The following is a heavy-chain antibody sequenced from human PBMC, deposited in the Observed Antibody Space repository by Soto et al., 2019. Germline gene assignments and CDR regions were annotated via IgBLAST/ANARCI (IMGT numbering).Heavy chain of an antibody. V-gene: IGHV4-59*08. CDR1: GGSISSYY. Sequence: SETLSLTCTVSGGSISSYYWSWIRQPPGKGLEWIGYIYYSGSTNYNPSLKSRVTISVDTSKNQFSLKLSSVTAADTAVYYCARRYSSSWQGWFDPWGQGTLVTVSS. J-gene: IGHJ5*02. D-gene: IGHD6-13*01. CDR3: ARRYSSSWQGWFDP. CDR2: IYYSGST.